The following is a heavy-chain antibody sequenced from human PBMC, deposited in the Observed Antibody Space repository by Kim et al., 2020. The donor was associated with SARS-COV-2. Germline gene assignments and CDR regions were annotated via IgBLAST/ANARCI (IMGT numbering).Heavy chain of an antibody. CDR3: AKDMRSGSAEDACDI. D-gene: IGHD2-15*01. Sequence: DSVRGRFTITRDNAKNSLDLQMNSLRAEDTALYYCAKDMRSGSAEDACDIWGQGTMVTVSS. J-gene: IGHJ3*02. V-gene: IGHV3-9*01.